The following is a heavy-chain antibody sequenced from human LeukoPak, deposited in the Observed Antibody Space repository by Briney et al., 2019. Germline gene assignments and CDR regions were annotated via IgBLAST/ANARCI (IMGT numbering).Heavy chain of an antibody. CDR3: AGIPVFGVVLHQEPV. Sequence: ASVKVSCKASGYTFTSYGINWVRQAPGQGLEWMGWISAYNDNTNSTQKFQGRVTITADISTNTVYMELSSLRSEDTAVYFCAGIPVFGVVLHQEPVWGKGTTVTVSS. CDR2: ISAYNDNT. V-gene: IGHV1-18*01. J-gene: IGHJ6*04. CDR1: GYTFTSYG. D-gene: IGHD3-3*01.